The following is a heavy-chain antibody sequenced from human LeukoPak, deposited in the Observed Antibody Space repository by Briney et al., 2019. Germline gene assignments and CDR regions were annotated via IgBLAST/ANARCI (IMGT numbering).Heavy chain of an antibody. D-gene: IGHD6-19*01. J-gene: IGHJ3*02. CDR1: GFTFSSYA. Sequence: GGSLRLSCAASGFTFSSYAMSWVRQAPGKGLECISGFSGSGGSTYYADSVKGRFTISGDNSKNTLYLQMNSLRAEDTAVYYCAREKGIAVAGHDAFDIWGQGTMVTVSS. CDR3: AREKGIAVAGHDAFDI. V-gene: IGHV3-23*01. CDR2: FSGSGGST.